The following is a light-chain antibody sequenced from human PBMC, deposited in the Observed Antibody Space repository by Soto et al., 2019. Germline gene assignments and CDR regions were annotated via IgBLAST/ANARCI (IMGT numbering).Light chain of an antibody. CDR2: GNM. CDR3: QSYDSSLSGYV. Sequence: QSVLTQPPSVSGAPGQTVIISCSGSSSNIGAPYDVNWYRQLPGTAPKLLIYGNMNRPSGVPDRFSGSKSGTSASLAITGLQAEDEADSYCQSYDSSLSGYVFGTGTKLTVL. V-gene: IGLV1-40*01. CDR1: SSNIGAPYD. J-gene: IGLJ1*01.